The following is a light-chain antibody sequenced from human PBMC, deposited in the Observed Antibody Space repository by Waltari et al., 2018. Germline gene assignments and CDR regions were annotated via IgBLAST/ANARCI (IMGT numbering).Light chain of an antibody. V-gene: IGLV1-47*01. CDR1: SSNIGSNY. J-gene: IGLJ3*02. CDR3: AAWDDSLSGWV. Sequence: QSVLTQPPSASGTPGQRVTISCSGSSSNIGSNYVYWYQQLPGTAPKPLIYGNDQRPSGVPGRFSGSKAGTSASLAISGLRSEDEADYYCAAWDDSLSGWVFGGGTKLTVL. CDR2: GND.